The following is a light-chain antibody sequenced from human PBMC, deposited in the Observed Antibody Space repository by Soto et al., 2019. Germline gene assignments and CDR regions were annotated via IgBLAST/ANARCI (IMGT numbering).Light chain of an antibody. CDR1: QSVSSRY. CDR3: QQSGSSRT. V-gene: IGKV3-20*01. CDR2: GAS. J-gene: IGKJ1*01. Sequence: ENVLTQSPGILSLSPGERATLSCRASQSVSSRYLAWYQQKPGQAPRLLIYGASSRATGTPDRFSGSGSGTDFTLTISRLEPEDFAVYYCQQSGSSRTFGQGTKVEIK.